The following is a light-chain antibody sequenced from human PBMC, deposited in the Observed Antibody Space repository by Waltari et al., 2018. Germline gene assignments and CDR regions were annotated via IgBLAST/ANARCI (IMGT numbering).Light chain of an antibody. CDR2: ATF. J-gene: IGKJ1*01. CDR3: QQYYTTPLT. V-gene: IGKV1-NL1*01. CDR1: QGIRDS. Sequence: DIQMTQSPSSLSASVGDRVTITCRASQGIRDSLAWYQQKPGKAPKLLVYATFRLETGVPSRFSGRGSGTDYTLTISSLQPEDFATYYCQQYYTTPLTFGQGTKVKIK.